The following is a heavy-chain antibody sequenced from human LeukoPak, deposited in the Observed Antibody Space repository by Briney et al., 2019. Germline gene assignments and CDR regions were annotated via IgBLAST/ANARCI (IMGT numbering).Heavy chain of an antibody. D-gene: IGHD7-27*01. J-gene: IGHJ4*02. CDR2: INHSGST. CDR1: GGSFSGYY. CDR3: ARGPVRLANRALDY. Sequence: SETLSLTCAVYGGSFSGYYWSWIRQPPGKGLEWIGEINHSGSTNYNPSLKSRVTISVDTSKNQFSLKLSSVTAADTAVYYCARGPVRLANRALDYWGQGTLVTVSS. V-gene: IGHV4-34*01.